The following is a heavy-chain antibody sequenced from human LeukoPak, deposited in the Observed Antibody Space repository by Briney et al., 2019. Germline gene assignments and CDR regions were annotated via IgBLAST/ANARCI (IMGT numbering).Heavy chain of an antibody. V-gene: IGHV4-39*07. CDR3: AREEYSSDWYGHDS. J-gene: IGHJ4*02. D-gene: IGHD6-13*01. CDR1: GGSISSSSYY. CDR2: IYYSGST. Sequence: PSETLSLTCTVSGGSISSSSYYWGWIRQPPGKGLEWIGSIYYSGSTYYNPSLKSRVTISVDTSKNQFSLRLTSVTAADTAFYYCAREEYSSDWYGHDSWGQGTLVTVSS.